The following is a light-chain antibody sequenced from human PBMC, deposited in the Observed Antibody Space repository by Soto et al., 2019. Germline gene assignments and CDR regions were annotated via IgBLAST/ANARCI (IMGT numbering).Light chain of an antibody. CDR3: QRRTNWPPYT. Sequence: EIVLTQSPATLSLSPGERAILSCMSSQSVSSYLAGSQQKPGQAPMLLLYDASNMATGIPARFSGSGSGKNFNLTMSSLEPEDVPVYYCQRRTNWPPYTFGQGTKLQLQ. CDR1: QSVSSY. V-gene: IGKV3-11*01. CDR2: DAS. J-gene: IGKJ2*01.